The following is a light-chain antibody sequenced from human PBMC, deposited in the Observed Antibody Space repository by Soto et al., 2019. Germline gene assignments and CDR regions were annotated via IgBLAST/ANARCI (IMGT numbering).Light chain of an antibody. CDR1: QSVNNF. CDR3: QQYGSSPRT. J-gene: IGKJ1*01. CDR2: DTS. Sequence: ELVLTQSPATLSRSPRYRATLSCRASQSVNNFLAWYQQKPGQAPRLLIYDTSNRATGVPARFSGSGSGTDFTLTITTLEPEDFAVYYCQQYGSSPRTFGLGTKVDIK. V-gene: IGKV3-20*01.